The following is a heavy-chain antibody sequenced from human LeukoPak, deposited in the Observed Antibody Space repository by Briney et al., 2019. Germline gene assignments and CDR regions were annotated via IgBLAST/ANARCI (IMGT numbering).Heavy chain of an antibody. CDR1: GFTFNINW. CDR3: ARDQSVGATEIDY. J-gene: IGHJ4*02. V-gene: IGHV3-74*01. Sequence: GGSLRLSCAASGFTFNINWMHWVRQAPGRGLVWVSRINGHGSSTSYADSVQGRFTISRDNAKNTMYLQMNSLRAEDTAVYYCARDQSVGATEIDYWGQGTLVTVSS. D-gene: IGHD1-26*01. CDR2: INGHGSST.